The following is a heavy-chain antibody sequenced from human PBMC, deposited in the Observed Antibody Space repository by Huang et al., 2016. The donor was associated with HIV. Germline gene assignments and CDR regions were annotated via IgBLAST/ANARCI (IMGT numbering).Heavy chain of an antibody. D-gene: IGHD3-16*01. J-gene: IGHJ4*02. V-gene: IGHV3-30*02. Sequence: TNYAMHWVRQAPGKGLEWLTFIRHDGSDKFYAQSVKGRFNISRDDSNSTLYLQMNSLRLDDTAVYYCAKDTWGGVLDYWGQGTLVTVSS. CDR3: AKDTWGGVLDY. CDR1: TNYA. CDR2: IRHDGSDK.